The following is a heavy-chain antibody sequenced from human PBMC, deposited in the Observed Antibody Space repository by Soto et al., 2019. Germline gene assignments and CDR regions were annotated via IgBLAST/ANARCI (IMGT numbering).Heavy chain of an antibody. J-gene: IGHJ4*02. CDR1: GTTFSSYG. CDR3: ARDLGYCSGGSCESNFDY. Sequence: GGSLRLSCAASGTTFSSYGMHWVRQAPGKGLEWVAAISYDGNNKYYADSVKGRFAISRDNSKNTLYLQMNSLRAEDTAVYDCARDLGYCSGGSCESNFDYWGQGTLVTVSS. CDR2: ISYDGNNK. V-gene: IGHV3-30*03. D-gene: IGHD2-15*01.